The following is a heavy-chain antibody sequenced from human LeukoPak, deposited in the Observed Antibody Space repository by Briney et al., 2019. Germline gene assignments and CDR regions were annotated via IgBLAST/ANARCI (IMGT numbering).Heavy chain of an antibody. V-gene: IGHV3-23*01. CDR3: AKDLSNWNYRGGDS. CDR1: GFIFTSYS. D-gene: IGHD1-7*01. Sequence: PGGSLRLSCAASGFIFTSYSMNWVRQAPGKGLEWVSTISGGGGSTYYADSVKGRFTISRDNSKNTLYLQMRSLRAEDTALYYCAKDLSNWNYRGGDSWGQGTLVIVSS. J-gene: IGHJ4*02. CDR2: ISGGGGST.